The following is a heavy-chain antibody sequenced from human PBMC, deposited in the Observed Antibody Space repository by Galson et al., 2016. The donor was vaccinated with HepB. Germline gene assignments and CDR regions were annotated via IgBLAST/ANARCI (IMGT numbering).Heavy chain of an antibody. J-gene: IGHJ4*02. CDR2: INPHSGST. D-gene: IGHD3-22*01. V-gene: IGHV1-2*06. CDR1: GNTFTGDY. Sequence: SVKVSCKASGNTFTGDYSHWVRQAPGRGLEWMGRINPHSGSTVYEQKSRGRITMTRDTAIGTAYMELNRLTSDDTAVYFCASSGYYRDLNYWGQGTLGTVSS. CDR3: ASSGYYRDLNY.